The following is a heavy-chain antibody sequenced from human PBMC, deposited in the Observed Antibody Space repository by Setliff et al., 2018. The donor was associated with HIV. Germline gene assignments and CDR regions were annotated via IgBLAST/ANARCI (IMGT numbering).Heavy chain of an antibody. V-gene: IGHV4-34*01. J-gene: IGHJ6*03. D-gene: IGHD3-3*01. Sequence: PSETLSLTCDAYGGSFSGYYWSWIRQPPGKGLEWIGESNHDRTTNYNPSLKSRVTISVDTSKNQFSLTLNSVTAADTAGYYCARGSRQLTMFGVVFKTNYYFMDVWGKGTAVTVSS. CDR2: SNHDRTT. CDR1: GGSFSGYY. CDR3: ARGSRQLTMFGVVFKTNYYFMDV.